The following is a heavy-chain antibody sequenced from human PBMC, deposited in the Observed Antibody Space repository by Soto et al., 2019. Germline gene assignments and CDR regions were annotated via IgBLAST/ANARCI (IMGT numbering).Heavy chain of an antibody. V-gene: IGHV4-59*01. Sequence: SETLSLTCTVSGASISSYYWSWIRQPPGKGLEWIGYIYYSGSTNYNPSLKSRVTISVDTSKNQFSLKLSSVTAADTAVYYCARHPGIAVAVDYWGQVTLVTVSS. J-gene: IGHJ4*02. CDR3: ARHPGIAVAVDY. D-gene: IGHD6-19*01. CDR1: GASISSYY. CDR2: IYYSGST.